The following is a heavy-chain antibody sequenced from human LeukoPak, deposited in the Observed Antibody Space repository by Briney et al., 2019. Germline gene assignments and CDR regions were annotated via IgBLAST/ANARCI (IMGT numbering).Heavy chain of an antibody. CDR3: ARDGGPITMVRGATDY. D-gene: IGHD3-10*01. CDR1: GYSISSGYY. CDR2: IYHSGST. V-gene: IGHV4-38-2*02. J-gene: IGHJ4*02. Sequence: SETLSLTCAVSGYSISSGYYWGWIRQPQGKGLEWIGSIYHSGSTYYNPSLKSRVTISVDTSKNQFSLKLSSVTAADTAVYYCARDGGPITMVRGATDYWGQGTLVTVSS.